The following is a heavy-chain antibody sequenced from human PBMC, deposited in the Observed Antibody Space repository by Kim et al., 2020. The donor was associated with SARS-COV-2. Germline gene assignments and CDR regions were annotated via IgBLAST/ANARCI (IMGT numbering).Heavy chain of an antibody. V-gene: IGHV4-34*01. D-gene: IGHD2-21*02. CDR1: GGSFDGYL. CDR3: ARGVTGGGILDS. CDR2: ISYSGSV. Sequence: SETLSLTCAVYGGSFDGYLWNWIRQPPGKGLEWIGEISYSGSVDYNPSPKSRVTLSVDTSKNQFSLKLNSVTAADRARYFCARGVTGGGILDSGGR. J-gene: IGHJ2*01.